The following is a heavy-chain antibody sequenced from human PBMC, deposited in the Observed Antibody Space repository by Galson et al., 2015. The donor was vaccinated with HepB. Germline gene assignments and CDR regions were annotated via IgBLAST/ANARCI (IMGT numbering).Heavy chain of an antibody. CDR1: GGTFSSYA. V-gene: IGHV1-69*13. D-gene: IGHD2-2*01. CDR3: ARGGPAASVDS. CDR2: IIPIFGTA. Sequence: SVKVSCKASGGTFSSYAISWVRQAPGQGLEWMGGIIPIFGTANYAQKFQGRVTITADESTSTSYMELSSRRSEDTAVNYCARGGPAASVDSWPQRTLVTVSS. J-gene: IGHJ5*01.